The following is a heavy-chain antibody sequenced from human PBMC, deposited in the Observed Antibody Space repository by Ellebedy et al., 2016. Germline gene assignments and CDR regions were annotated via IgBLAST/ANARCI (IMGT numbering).Heavy chain of an antibody. CDR1: GFTFSDYY. D-gene: IGHD4-17*01. CDR3: ASGDNTVTTLDAFDI. CDR2: ISSSGSTI. V-gene: IGHV3-11*01. Sequence: GGSLRLSXAASGFTFSDYYMSWIRQAPGKGLEWVSYISSSGSTIYYADSVKGRFTISRDNAKNSLYLQMNSLRAEDTAVYYCASGDNTVTTLDAFDIWGQGTMVTVSS. J-gene: IGHJ3*02.